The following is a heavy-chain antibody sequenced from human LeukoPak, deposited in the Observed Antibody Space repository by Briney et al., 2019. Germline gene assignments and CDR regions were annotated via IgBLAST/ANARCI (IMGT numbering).Heavy chain of an antibody. CDR2: IYTSGST. J-gene: IGHJ6*03. CDR3: ARVDYYYMDV. V-gene: IGHV4-61*02. CDR1: GGSISSGSYY. Sequence: SQTLSLTCTVSGGSISSGSYYWSWIRQPAGKGLEWIGRIYTSGSTNYNSSLKSRVTISVDTSKNQFPLKLSSVTAADTAVYYCARVDYYYMDVWGKGTTVTVSS.